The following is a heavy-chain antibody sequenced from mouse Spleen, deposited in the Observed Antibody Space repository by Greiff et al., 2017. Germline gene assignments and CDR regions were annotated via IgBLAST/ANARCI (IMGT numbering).Heavy chain of an antibody. CDR2: ISDGGSYT. J-gene: IGHJ1*01. D-gene: IGHD1-1*01. Sequence: EVKLMESGGGLVKPGGSLKLSCAASGFTFSDYYMYWVRQTPEKRLEWVATISDGGSYTYYPDSVKGRFTISRDNAKNNLYLQMSSLKSEDTAMYYCARGSGSSYEWYFDVWGAGTTVTVSS. CDR3: ARGSGSSYEWYFDV. V-gene: IGHV5-4*02. CDR1: GFTFSDYY.